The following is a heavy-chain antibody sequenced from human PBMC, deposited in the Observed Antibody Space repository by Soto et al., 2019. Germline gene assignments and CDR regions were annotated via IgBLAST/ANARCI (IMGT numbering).Heavy chain of an antibody. D-gene: IGHD6-13*01. CDR2: IYYSGST. V-gene: IGHV4-39*01. Sequence: SETLSLTCTVSGGSISSSSYYWGWMRQPPGKGLEWIGSIYYSGSTYYNPSLKSRVTISVGTSNNQFSLKLSSVTAADTAVYYCARNPVRLLAAAHYYYYGMDVWGQGTTVTVSS. J-gene: IGHJ6*02. CDR3: ARNPVRLLAAAHYYYYGMDV. CDR1: GGSISSSSYY.